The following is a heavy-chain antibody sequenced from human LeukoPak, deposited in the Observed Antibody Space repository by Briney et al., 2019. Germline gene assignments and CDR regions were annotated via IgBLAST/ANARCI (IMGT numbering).Heavy chain of an antibody. CDR1: GGPLSSYY. D-gene: IGHD5-12*01. CDR2: IYTSGST. V-gene: IGHV4-4*09. CDR3: ARHDSGYDSPDY. Sequence: SETLSLTYTVSGGPLSSYYWSWIRQPPGKGLEWIGYIYTSGSTNYNPSLKSRVTISVDTSKNQFSLKLSSVTAADTAVYYCARHDSGYDSPDYWGQGTLVTVSS. J-gene: IGHJ4*02.